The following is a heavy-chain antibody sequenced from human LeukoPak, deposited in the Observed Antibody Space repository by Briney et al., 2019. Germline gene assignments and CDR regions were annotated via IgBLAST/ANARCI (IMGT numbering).Heavy chain of an antibody. J-gene: IGHJ6*03. D-gene: IGHD6-25*01. V-gene: IGHV4-59*12. CDR2: IYYSGST. Sequence: SETLSLTCTVSGGSISSYYWSWIRQPPGKGLEWIGYIYYSGSTNYNPSLKSRVTISVDTSKNQFSLKLSSVTAADTAVYYCARGRGAAGYYYYYMDVWGKGTTVTVSS. CDR1: GGSISSYY. CDR3: ARGRGAAGYYYYYMDV.